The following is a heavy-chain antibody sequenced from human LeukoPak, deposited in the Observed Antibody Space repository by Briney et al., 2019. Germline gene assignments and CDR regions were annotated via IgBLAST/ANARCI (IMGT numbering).Heavy chain of an antibody. V-gene: IGHV3-53*01. CDR1: GFTVSSNY. Sequence: GGSLRLSCAASGFTVSSNYMSWVRQAPGKGLEWVSVIYSGGDRYYADSVKGRFTISRDNSKNTLYLQMNTLRAEDTAVYYCARASGYSGYDPFDYWGQGTLVTVSS. D-gene: IGHD5-12*01. CDR2: IYSGGDR. CDR3: ARASGYSGYDPFDY. J-gene: IGHJ4*02.